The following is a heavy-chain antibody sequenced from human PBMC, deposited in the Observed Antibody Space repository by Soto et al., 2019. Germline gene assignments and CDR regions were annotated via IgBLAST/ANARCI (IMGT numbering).Heavy chain of an antibody. J-gene: IGHJ6*02. CDR3: ARDRTINDCSGGSCHRNYYYYGMDV. D-gene: IGHD2-15*01. Sequence: QVQLVESGGGVVQPGRSLRLSCAASGFTFSSYAMHWVRQAPGKGLEWVAVISYDGSNKYYADSVKGRFTISRDNSKNTLYLQMNSLRAEDTAVYHCARDRTINDCSGGSCHRNYYYYGMDVWGQGTTVTVSS. CDR1: GFTFSSYA. CDR2: ISYDGSNK. V-gene: IGHV3-30-3*01.